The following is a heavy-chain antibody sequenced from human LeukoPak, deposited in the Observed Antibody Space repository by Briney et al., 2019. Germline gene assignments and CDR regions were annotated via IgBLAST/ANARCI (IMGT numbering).Heavy chain of an antibody. Sequence: ASVKVSCKASGYTFTGYYMHWVRQAPGQGLEWMGWINPNSGGTNYAQKFQGRVTITRNTSISTAYMELSSLRSEDTAVYYCARGNLCVWGSYNWFDPWGQGTLVTVSS. V-gene: IGHV1-2*02. CDR2: INPNSGGT. D-gene: IGHD3-16*01. CDR1: GYTFTGYY. CDR3: ARGNLCVWGSYNWFDP. J-gene: IGHJ5*02.